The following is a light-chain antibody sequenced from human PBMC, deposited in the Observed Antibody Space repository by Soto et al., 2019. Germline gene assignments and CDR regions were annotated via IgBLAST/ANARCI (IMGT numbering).Light chain of an antibody. CDR2: PAS. Sequence: DIQLTQSPSFLSASVGDRVTVSCRASQDISTSLAWFQQKAGKVPQLLVYPASTLQDGVPSRFSGSGSGTYFTLTINNLQAEDFATYYCQQYNSYPYTFGQGTKLEIK. J-gene: IGKJ2*01. CDR3: QQYNSYPYT. V-gene: IGKV1-9*01. CDR1: QDISTS.